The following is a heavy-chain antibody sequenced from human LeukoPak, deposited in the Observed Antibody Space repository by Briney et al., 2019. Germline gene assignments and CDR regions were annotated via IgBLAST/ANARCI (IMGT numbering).Heavy chain of an antibody. J-gene: IGHJ4*02. CDR3: AKKVKCSGGSCYTLFDY. V-gene: IGHV3-23*01. Sequence: GGSLRLSCAASGFTFSSYAMSWVRQAPGKGLEWVLAISGSGGSTYYADSVKGRLTISRDNSKNTLYLQMNSLRAEDTAVYYCAKKVKCSGGSCYTLFDYWGQGTLVTVSS. D-gene: IGHD2-15*01. CDR2: ISGSGGST. CDR1: GFTFSSYA.